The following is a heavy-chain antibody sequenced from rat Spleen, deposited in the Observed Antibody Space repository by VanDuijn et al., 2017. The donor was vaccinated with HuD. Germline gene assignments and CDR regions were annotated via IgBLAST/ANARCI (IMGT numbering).Heavy chain of an antibody. J-gene: IGHJ1*01. Sequence: EVQLVESGGGLVQPGRSLKLSCAASGFTYSNYVMAWVRQAPTKGLEWVASISTGGGNTYYRDSVKGRFTISRDNAKNTLYLQMDSLRSEDTATYYCAKVVSPYWYFDFWGPGTMVTVSS. CDR1: GFTYSNYV. V-gene: IGHV5S13*01. CDR2: ISTGGGNT. D-gene: IGHD1-11*01. CDR3: AKVVSPYWYFDF.